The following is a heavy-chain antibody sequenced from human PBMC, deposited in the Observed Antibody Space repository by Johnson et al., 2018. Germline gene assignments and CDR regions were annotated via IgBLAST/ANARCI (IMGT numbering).Heavy chain of an antibody. CDR1: GFTFSSYW. V-gene: IGHV3-7*01. CDR3: ARDLWYSSSSYAFDI. D-gene: IGHD6-13*01. Sequence: VQLVQSGGGLVKPGGSLRLSCAASGFTFSSYWMTWVRQAPGKGLEWVANIKQDGSEKYYVDSVKGRFIISRDNAKNSLYLQMNSLRDEDTAVYYCARDLWYSSSSYAFDIWGQGTMVTVSS. J-gene: IGHJ3*02. CDR2: IKQDGSEK.